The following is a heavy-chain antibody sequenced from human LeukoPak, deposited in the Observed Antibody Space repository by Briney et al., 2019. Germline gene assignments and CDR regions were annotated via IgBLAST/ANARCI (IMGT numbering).Heavy chain of an antibody. V-gene: IGHV4-34*01. J-gene: IGHJ3*02. CDR1: GGSFSGYY. D-gene: IGHD3-22*01. CDR3: ARGGRGYYAFDI. Sequence: SETLSLTCAVYGGSFSGYYWSWIRQPPGKGLEWIGEINHSGSTNYNPSLKSRVTISVDTSKNQFSLKLSSVTAAGTAVYYCARGGRGYYAFDIWGQGTMVTVSS. CDR2: INHSGST.